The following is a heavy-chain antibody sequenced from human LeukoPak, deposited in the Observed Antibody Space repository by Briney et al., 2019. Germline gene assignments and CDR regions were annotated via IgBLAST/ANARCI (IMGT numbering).Heavy chain of an antibody. V-gene: IGHV3-64*04. Sequence: PGGSLRLSCSASGFTFSSYAMHWVRQAPGMGLEYVSGVSSNGGSTKYADSVKGRFTISRDNSKNTLYLQMNSLRAEDTAVYYCARDHGDDILTGYYKAHGGLDYWGQGTLVTVSS. CDR3: ARDHGDDILTGYYKAHGGLDY. D-gene: IGHD3-9*01. J-gene: IGHJ4*02. CDR2: VSSNGGST. CDR1: GFTFSSYA.